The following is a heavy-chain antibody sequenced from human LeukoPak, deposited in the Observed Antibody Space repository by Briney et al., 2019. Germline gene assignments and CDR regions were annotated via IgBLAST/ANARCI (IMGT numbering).Heavy chain of an antibody. D-gene: IGHD6-6*01. CDR3: ARDRREYSSSSDAFDI. V-gene: IGHV3-21*01. CDR1: GFTFSSYS. CDR2: ISSSSSYI. J-gene: IGHJ3*02. Sequence: PGGSLRLSCAASGFTFSSYSMNWVRQAPGKGLEWVSSISSSSSYIHYAGSVKGRFTISRDNAKNSLYLQMNSLRAEDTAVYYCARDRREYSSSSDAFDIWGQGTMVTSLQ.